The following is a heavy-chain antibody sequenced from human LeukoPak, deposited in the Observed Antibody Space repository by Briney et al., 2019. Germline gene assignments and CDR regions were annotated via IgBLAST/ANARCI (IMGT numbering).Heavy chain of an antibody. Sequence: SVKVSCKTSGYTFDNYAINWVRQAPGQGLEWMGGIIPIFGTANYAQKFQGRVTITADESTSTAYMELSSLRSEDTAVYYCARALYPDIVVVVAAKGGSMDVWGQGTTVTVSS. D-gene: IGHD2-15*01. CDR3: ARALYPDIVVVVAAKGGSMDV. CDR2: IIPIFGTA. J-gene: IGHJ6*02. V-gene: IGHV1-69*13. CDR1: GYTFDNYA.